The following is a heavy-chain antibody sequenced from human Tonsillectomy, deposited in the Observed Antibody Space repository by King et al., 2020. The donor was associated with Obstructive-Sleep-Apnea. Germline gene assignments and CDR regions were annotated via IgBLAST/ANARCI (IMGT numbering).Heavy chain of an antibody. D-gene: IGHD4-11*01. Sequence: VQLVESGGGLVQPGGSLRLSCAASGFAFSTYSMIWVRQAPGKGLEWISYISSSSSTMFYADSAKGRFTISRDNPKNSLYLQMNSLRAEDTAMYYCARKEETYTNWFDPWGQGTLVTVSS. J-gene: IGHJ5*02. CDR1: GFAFSTYS. V-gene: IGHV3-48*04. CDR3: ARKEETYTNWFDP. CDR2: ISSSSSTM.